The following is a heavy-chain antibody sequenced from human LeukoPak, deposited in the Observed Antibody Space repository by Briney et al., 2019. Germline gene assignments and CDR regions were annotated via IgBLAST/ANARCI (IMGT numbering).Heavy chain of an antibody. D-gene: IGHD5-18*01. Sequence: PSETLSLTCTVSGGSISRYYWSWIRQPPGKGLEWIGYIYFSGSTNYNPSLKSRVTISVDTSKNQFSLNLSSVTAADTAVYYCARASGYSYDFDYWGQGTLVTVSP. CDR2: IYFSGST. J-gene: IGHJ4*02. V-gene: IGHV4-59*01. CDR1: GGSISRYY. CDR3: ARASGYSYDFDY.